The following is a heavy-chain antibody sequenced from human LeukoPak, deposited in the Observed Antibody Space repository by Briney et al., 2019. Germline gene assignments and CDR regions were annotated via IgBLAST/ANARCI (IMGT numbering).Heavy chain of an antibody. CDR3: VRGGSGYDWNY. Sequence: PGGSLRLSCAASGFNFGNFGMNWVRQVPGKGLEWVSSISIGSTYIYYEDSVKGRFTISRDDAKKTLYLEMNSLRSEDTAIYYCVRGGSGYDWNYWGQGTLVTVSS. CDR1: GFNFGNFG. V-gene: IGHV3-21*01. CDR2: ISIGSTYI. J-gene: IGHJ4*02. D-gene: IGHD5-12*01.